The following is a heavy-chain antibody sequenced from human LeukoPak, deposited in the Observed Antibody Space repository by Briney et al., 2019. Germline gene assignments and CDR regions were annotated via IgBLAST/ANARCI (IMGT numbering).Heavy chain of an antibody. CDR1: GFTFSSYA. Sequence: GGSLRLSCAASGFTFSSYAMSWVRQAPGKGLEWVAVISYDGSNKYYADSVKGRFTISRDNSKNTLYLQMNSLRAEDTAVYYCASTTVTTTPEFDYWGQGTLVTVSS. CDR3: ASTTVTTTPEFDY. D-gene: IGHD4-11*01. CDR2: ISYDGSNK. V-gene: IGHV3-30-3*01. J-gene: IGHJ4*02.